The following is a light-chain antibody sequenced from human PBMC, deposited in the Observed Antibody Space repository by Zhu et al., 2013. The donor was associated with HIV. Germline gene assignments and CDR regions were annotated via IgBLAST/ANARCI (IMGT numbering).Light chain of an antibody. J-gene: IGKJ3*01. Sequence: DIQMIQSPSSLSASVGDRVTITCRASQAINKYLAWFQQKPGKAPKLLIYDASNLETGVPSRFSGGGSGTDFTFTITSLQPEDIATYYCQQYDNLRVTFGPGTKVDMK. CDR2: DAS. CDR3: QQYDNLRVT. V-gene: IGKV1-33*01. CDR1: QAINKY.